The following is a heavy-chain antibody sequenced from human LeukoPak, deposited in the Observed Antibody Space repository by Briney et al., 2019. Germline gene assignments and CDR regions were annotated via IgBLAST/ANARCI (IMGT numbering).Heavy chain of an antibody. CDR1: GFTFSNAW. CDR3: TTALWFDGMDV. J-gene: IGHJ6*02. V-gene: IGHV3-15*01. CDR2: IKSKTDGGTT. D-gene: IGHD3-10*01. Sequence: PGGSLRLSCAASGFTFSNAWMSWVRQAQGKGLEWVGRIKSKTDGGTTDYAAPVKGRFTISRDDSKNTLYLQMNSLKTEDTAVYYCTTALWFDGMDVWGQGTTVTVSS.